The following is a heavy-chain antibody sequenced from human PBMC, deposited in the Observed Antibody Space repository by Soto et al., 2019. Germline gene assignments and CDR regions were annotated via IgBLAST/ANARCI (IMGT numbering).Heavy chain of an antibody. CDR1: GFTFSNYD. V-gene: IGHV3-23*01. CDR3: AKDRAVVGTRTSGGFDH. CDR2: ISGSGDAT. J-gene: IGHJ4*02. Sequence: EVQLLESGGGLVQPGGSLGLSCVASGFTFSNYDMNWVRQAPGKGLEWVSYISGSGDATDYAGSVKGRFTISRDSSKNTLYSQMNSLRAEDTAVYYCAKDRAVVGTRTSGGFDHWGQGTLVTVSS. D-gene: IGHD6-19*01.